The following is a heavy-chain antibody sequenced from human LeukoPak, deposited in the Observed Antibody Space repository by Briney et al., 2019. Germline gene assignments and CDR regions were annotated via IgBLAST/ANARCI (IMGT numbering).Heavy chain of an antibody. CDR2: IYSVGTT. J-gene: IGHJ6*03. V-gene: IGHV3-53*01. Sequence: GGSLRLSCAASGFTVSTNYMSWVRQAPGKGLEWLSIIYSVGTTYYADSVKGRFTISRDNSKNTLFLQMNSLRAEDTAVYYCAISRRSGYSFGLYMDVWGKGTTVTISS. CDR3: AISRRSGYSFGLYMDV. D-gene: IGHD5-18*01. CDR1: GFTVSTNY.